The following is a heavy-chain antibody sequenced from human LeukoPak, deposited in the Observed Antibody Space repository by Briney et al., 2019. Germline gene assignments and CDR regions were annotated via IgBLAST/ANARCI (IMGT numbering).Heavy chain of an antibody. CDR1: GFTFSNSD. V-gene: IGHV3-30*03. CDR3: KEVDQ. Sequence: PGRSLRLSCAASGFTFSNSDMRWVRQAPGKGLEWVAGISFDGSNKYYADSVKGRFTISRDNSKNTLYLQINSLRAEDTAVYYCKEVDQWGQGTLVTVSS. CDR2: ISFDGSNK. J-gene: IGHJ4*02.